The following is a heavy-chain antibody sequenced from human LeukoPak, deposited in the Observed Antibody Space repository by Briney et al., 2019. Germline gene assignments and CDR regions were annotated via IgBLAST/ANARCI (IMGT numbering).Heavy chain of an antibody. CDR3: ARDIGLVRGIVMAH. CDR2: ISLATGAP. V-gene: IGHV1-18*01. Sequence: ASVKVSCKASGYTFTNYGISWVRQAPGQGLEWVAWISLATGAPSYAQKFQGRVTLTTDTSTSTAYMELRSLKSDDTAVYYCARDIGLVRGIVMAHWGQGTQVTVSS. D-gene: IGHD3-10*01. J-gene: IGHJ4*02. CDR1: GYTFTNYG.